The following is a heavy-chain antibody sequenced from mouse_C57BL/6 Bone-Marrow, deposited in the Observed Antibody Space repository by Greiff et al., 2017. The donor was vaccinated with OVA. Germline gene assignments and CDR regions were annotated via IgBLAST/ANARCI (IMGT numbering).Heavy chain of an antibody. Sequence: VQLQQSGAELVRPGASVKLSCTASGFNIKDDYMHWVKQRPEQGLEWIGWIDPENGDTEYASKFQGKATITADTTSNTAYLQLSSLTSEDTAVYYCTTISYDYAGDCYFDVWGTGTTVTVSS. J-gene: IGHJ1*03. CDR1: GFNIKDDY. CDR2: IDPENGDT. D-gene: IGHD2-4*01. V-gene: IGHV14-4*01. CDR3: TTISYDYAGDCYFDV.